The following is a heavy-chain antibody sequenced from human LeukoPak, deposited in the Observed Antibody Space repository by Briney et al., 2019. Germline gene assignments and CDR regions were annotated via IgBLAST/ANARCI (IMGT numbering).Heavy chain of an antibody. V-gene: IGHV1-3*01. CDR3: ARDRKAAAGTFHY. Sequence: WASVKVSYKASGYTFTSYAMHWVRQAPGQRLEWMGWINAGNGNTKYSQKFQGRVTITRDTSASTAYMELSSLRSEDTAVYYCARDRKAAAGTFHYWGQGTLVTVSS. D-gene: IGHD6-13*01. J-gene: IGHJ4*02. CDR2: INAGNGNT. CDR1: GYTFTSYA.